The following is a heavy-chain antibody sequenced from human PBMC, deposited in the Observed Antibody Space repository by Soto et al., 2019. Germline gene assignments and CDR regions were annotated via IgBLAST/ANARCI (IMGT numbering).Heavy chain of an antibody. CDR3: ARDFLKDSSPPV. D-gene: IGHD3-22*01. J-gene: IGHJ4*02. CDR2: IYYSGST. V-gene: IGHV4-59*01. Sequence: SETLSLTCTVSGGSISSYYWSWIRQPPGKGLEWIGYIYYSGSTNYNPSLKSRVTISVDTSKNQFSLKLSSVTAADTAVYYCARDFLKDSSPPVWGQGTLVTVSS. CDR1: GGSISSYY.